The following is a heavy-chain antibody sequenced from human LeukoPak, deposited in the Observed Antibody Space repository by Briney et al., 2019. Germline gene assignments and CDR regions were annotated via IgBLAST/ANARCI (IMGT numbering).Heavy chain of an antibody. J-gene: IGHJ4*02. V-gene: IGHV4-4*07. CDR3: GCQTSNWFDY. CDR2: IYSSENT. D-gene: IGHD6-13*01. Sequence: SETLSLSRSVSGDSISRYHWNWIRQPAGKGLEWLGRIYSSENTNYNPSLKSRVTMSVDTSKNQFSLKLSSVTAADTAVYYCGCQTSNWFDYWGQGTLVTVSS. CDR1: GDSISRYH.